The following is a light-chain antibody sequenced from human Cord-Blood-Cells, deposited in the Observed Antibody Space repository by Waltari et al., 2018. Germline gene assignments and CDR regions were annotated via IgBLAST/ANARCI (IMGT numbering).Light chain of an antibody. CDR1: QSVSSY. J-gene: IGKJ5*01. Sequence: EIVLTQSPATLSLSPGERATLPCRASQSVSSYLAWYQQKPGQAPRLLIYDASNRATGIPARFSGSGSGTDFTLTISSLEPEDFAVYYCQQRSNWPPGLTFGQGTRLEIK. V-gene: IGKV3-11*01. CDR3: QQRSNWPPGLT. CDR2: DAS.